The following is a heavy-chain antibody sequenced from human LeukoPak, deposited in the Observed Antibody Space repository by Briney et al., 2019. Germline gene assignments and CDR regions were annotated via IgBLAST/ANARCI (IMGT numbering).Heavy chain of an antibody. V-gene: IGHV3-21*01. CDR2: ISSSSSYI. CDR1: GFTFDDYG. J-gene: IGHJ3*02. CDR3: ARNGNYYDSSGYSSDAFDI. Sequence: GGSLRLSCAASGFTFDDYGMSWVRQAPGKGLEWVSSISSSSSYIYYADSVKGRFTISRDNAKNSLYLQMNSLRAEDTAVYYCARNGNYYDSSGYSSDAFDIWGQGTMVTVSS. D-gene: IGHD3-22*01.